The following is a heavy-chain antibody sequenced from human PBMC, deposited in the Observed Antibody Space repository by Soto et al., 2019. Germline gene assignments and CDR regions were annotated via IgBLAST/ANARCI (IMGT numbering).Heavy chain of an antibody. CDR3: ARAYCSGGSCLYNWFDP. J-gene: IGHJ5*02. CDR1: GGSISSGDYY. V-gene: IGHV4-30-4*01. Sequence: QVQLQESGPGLVKPSQTLSLTCTVSGGSISSGDYYWSWIRQPPGKGLEWIGYIYYSGSTYYNPSLKSRVTISVDTSKNQFSLKLSSVTAADTAVYYCARAYCSGGSCLYNWFDPWGQGTLVTVSS. CDR2: IYYSGST. D-gene: IGHD2-15*01.